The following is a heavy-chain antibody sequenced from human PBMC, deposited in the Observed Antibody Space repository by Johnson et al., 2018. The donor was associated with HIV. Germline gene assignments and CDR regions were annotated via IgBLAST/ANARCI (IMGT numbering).Heavy chain of an antibody. D-gene: IGHD6-13*01. V-gene: IGHV3-64*04. CDR1: GFTFSSYA. Sequence: QVQLVESGGGLVQPGGSLRLSCAASGFTFSSYAMHWVRQAPGKGLEYVSAISGSGGSTYYADSVKCRFTISRDNSKNTLYLQMNNVRAEDTAVYYCAKDWAYSSSWYDECWAFDIWCRGTMVTVSS. CDR3: AKDWAYSSSWYDECWAFDI. J-gene: IGHJ3*02. CDR2: ISGSGGST.